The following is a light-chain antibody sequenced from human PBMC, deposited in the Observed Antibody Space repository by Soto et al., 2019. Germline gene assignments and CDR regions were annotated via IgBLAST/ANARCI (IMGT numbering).Light chain of an antibody. J-gene: IGLJ1*01. V-gene: IGLV2-11*01. CDR1: SSDVGRYNY. CDR3: CSYAGSPYV. CDR2: DVS. Sequence: QSALTQPRSVSGSPGQLVTISCTGTSSDVGRYNYVSWYQHHPGKAPKLMIYDVSTRPSGVPDRFSGSKSGTTASLTISGLQAEDEADYYCCSYAGSPYVFGTGTKVTVL.